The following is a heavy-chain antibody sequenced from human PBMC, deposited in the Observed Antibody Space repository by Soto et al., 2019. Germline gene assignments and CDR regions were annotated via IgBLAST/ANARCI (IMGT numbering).Heavy chain of an antibody. CDR1: GGSISSSNW. D-gene: IGHD3-3*01. Sequence: PSETLSLTCAVSGGSISSSNWWSWVRQPPGKGLEWIGEIYHSGSTNYNPSLKSRVTISVDKSKNQFSLKLSSVTAADTAVYYCARDRWRTPEAYFDYWGQGTLVTVSS. V-gene: IGHV4-4*02. CDR3: ARDRWRTPEAYFDY. J-gene: IGHJ4*02. CDR2: IYHSGST.